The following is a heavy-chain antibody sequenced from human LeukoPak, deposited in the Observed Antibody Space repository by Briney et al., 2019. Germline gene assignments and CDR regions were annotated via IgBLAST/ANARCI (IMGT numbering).Heavy chain of an antibody. Sequence: EASVKVSCKASGYTFTSYYMHWVRQAPGQGLERMGWINPNSGGTNYAQKFQGRVTMTRDTSISTAYMELSRLRSDDTAVYYCANLVGATGGDGHNPYYFDYWGQGTLVTVSS. CDR3: ANLVGATGGDGHNPYYFDY. D-gene: IGHD1-26*01. CDR1: GYTFTSYY. CDR2: INPNSGGT. J-gene: IGHJ4*02. V-gene: IGHV1-2*02.